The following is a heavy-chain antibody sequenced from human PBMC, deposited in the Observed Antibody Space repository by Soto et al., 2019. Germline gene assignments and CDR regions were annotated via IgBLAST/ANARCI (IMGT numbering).Heavy chain of an antibody. CDR1: GDTFSFYT. V-gene: IGHV1-69*02. J-gene: IGHJ4*02. CDR3: AASYGSGYRAFDY. CDR2: INPIVSMS. Sequence: QVQLVQSGTEVKKPGSSVKVSCKASGDTFSFYTINWVRQAPGLGLEWVGRINPIVSMSNYAQKFQARVSMTADTSTGTAYMELRSLRSDDTAMYFCAASYGSGYRAFDYWGQGALVIVSS. D-gene: IGHD3-10*01.